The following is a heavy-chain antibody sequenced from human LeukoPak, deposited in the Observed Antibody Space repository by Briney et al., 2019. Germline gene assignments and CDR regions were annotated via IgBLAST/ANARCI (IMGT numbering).Heavy chain of an antibody. D-gene: IGHD6-13*01. V-gene: IGHV4-59*08. CDR2: IYYSGST. Sequence: SETLSLTCTGSGGSISSYYWRWIRQPPGKGLEWIGYIYYSGSTNYNPSLKSRVTISVDTSKNQFSLKLSSVTAADTAVYYCARHVGYSSSWYPFDPWGQGTLVTVSS. J-gene: IGHJ5*02. CDR3: ARHVGYSSSWYPFDP. CDR1: GGSISSYY.